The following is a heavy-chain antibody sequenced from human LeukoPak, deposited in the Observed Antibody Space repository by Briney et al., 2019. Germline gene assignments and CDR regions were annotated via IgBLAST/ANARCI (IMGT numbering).Heavy chain of an antibody. CDR3: ARGVLLWFGELFFISHVRDYMDV. J-gene: IGHJ6*03. CDR2: IYHSGST. Sequence: SETLSLTCAVSGGSISSSNWWSWVRQPPGKGLEWIGEIYHSGSTNYNPSLKSRVTISVDKSKNQFSLKLSSVTAADTAVYYCARGVLLWFGELFFISHVRDYMDVWGKGTTVTVSS. D-gene: IGHD3-10*01. CDR1: GGSISSSNW. V-gene: IGHV4-4*02.